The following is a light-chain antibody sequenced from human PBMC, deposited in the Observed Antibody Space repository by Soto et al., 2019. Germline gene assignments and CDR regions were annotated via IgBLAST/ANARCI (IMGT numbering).Light chain of an antibody. Sequence: VLTQSPATLSLSPGESATLSCRASQNVGNNLAWYQQKSGQAPWLLSYAASDRATGVPARFSGGMSGTDFTLTISSLEPEDFATYFCQQRSRWPRGTFGRGTKVEMK. J-gene: IGKJ2*02. CDR3: QQRSRWPRGT. V-gene: IGKV3-11*01. CDR1: QNVGNN. CDR2: AAS.